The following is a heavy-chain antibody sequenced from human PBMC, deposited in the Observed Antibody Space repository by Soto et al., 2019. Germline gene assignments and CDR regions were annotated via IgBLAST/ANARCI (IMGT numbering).Heavy chain of an antibody. CDR2: INSGGNT. V-gene: IGHV3-66*01. CDR1: GFDASVNH. CDR3: VRENYYYGMDV. Sequence: EVQLVESGGTLVQPGGSLRLSCAASGFDASVNHMTWVRQAPVKGLEWVSAINSGGNTFYADSVKGRFTISRDNSKNTLYLQMNSLRVEDTAMYYCVRENYYYGMDVWGQGTAVTVSS. J-gene: IGHJ6*02.